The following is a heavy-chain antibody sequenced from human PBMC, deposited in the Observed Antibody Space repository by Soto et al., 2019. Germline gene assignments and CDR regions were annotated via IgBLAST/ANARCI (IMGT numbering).Heavy chain of an antibody. CDR2: IYHSGST. CDR1: GGSISSYY. V-gene: IGHV4-59*01. CDR3: ARGLSYYDTTGYYSEPLDF. J-gene: IGHJ4*02. D-gene: IGHD3-22*01. Sequence: SETLSLTCTVSGGSISSYYWNWIRQPPGRGLEWIGYIYHSGSTSYNPSLKRRVTISVDMSKSQVSLKVSSVTAADTAVYYCARGLSYYDTTGYYSEPLDFWGPGTLVTVSS.